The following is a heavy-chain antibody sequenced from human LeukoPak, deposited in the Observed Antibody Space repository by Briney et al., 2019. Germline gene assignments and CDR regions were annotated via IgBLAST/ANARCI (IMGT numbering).Heavy chain of an antibody. J-gene: IGHJ4*02. CDR2: IYYSGST. CDR3: ARHPLDYYFDY. CDR1: GGSISSGDYY. Sequence: SETLSLTCTVSGGSISSGDYYWSWIRQPPGKGLEWIGYIYYSGSTYYNPSLKSRVIISVDTSKNQFSLKLSSVTAADTAVYYCARHPLDYYFDYWGQGTLVTVSS. V-gene: IGHV4-30-4*08. D-gene: IGHD3/OR15-3a*01.